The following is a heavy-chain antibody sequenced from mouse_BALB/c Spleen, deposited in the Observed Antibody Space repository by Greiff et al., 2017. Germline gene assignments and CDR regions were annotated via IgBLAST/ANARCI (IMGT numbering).Heavy chain of an antibody. CDR3: ASLLRLRAY. Sequence: EVKLEESGGGLVKPGGSLKLSCAASGFTFSSYAMSWVRQSPEKRLEWVAEISSGGSYTYYPDTVTGRFTISRDNAKNTLYLEMSSLRSEDTAMYYCASLLRLRAYWGQGTLVTVSA. J-gene: IGHJ3*01. CDR2: ISSGGSYT. V-gene: IGHV5-9-4*01. CDR1: GFTFSSYA. D-gene: IGHD1-2*01.